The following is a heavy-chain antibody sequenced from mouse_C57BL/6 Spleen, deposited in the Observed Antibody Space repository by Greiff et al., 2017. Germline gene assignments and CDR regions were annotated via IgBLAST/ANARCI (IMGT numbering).Heavy chain of an antibody. V-gene: IGHV1-80*01. D-gene: IGHD4-1*01. J-gene: IGHJ2*01. CDR1: GYAFSSYW. CDR2: IYPGDGDT. Sequence: QVQLQPSGAELVRPGASVTISCKGSGYAFSSYWMNWVKQRPGKGLEWIGQIYPGDGDTNYNGNFKGKATLIADKSSSTAYMQLSSLTSEDSAVYFCARDWDYFDYWGQGTTLTVSS. CDR3: ARDWDYFDY.